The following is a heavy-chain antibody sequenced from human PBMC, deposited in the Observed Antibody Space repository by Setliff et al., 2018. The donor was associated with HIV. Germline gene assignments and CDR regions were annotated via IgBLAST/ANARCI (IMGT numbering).Heavy chain of an antibody. J-gene: IGHJ4*02. CDR2: IHHSGGT. D-gene: IGHD6-13*01. Sequence: SETLSLTCTVSYGSISGHYWTWSRQPPGKGLEWIGYIHHSGGTQYNPSLMSRLTMSVDSSKNQFSLSLSSVTAADTAVYYCARLPDINSWPFDYWARGTLVTVSS. V-gene: IGHV4-59*11. CDR1: YGSISGHY. CDR3: ARLPDINSWPFDY.